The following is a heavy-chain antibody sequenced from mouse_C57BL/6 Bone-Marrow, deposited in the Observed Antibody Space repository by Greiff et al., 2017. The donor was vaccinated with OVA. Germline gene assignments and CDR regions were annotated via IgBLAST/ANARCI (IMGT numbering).Heavy chain of an antibody. Sequence: QVQLQQPGAELVKPGASVKMSCKASGYTFTSYWITWVKQRPGQGLEWIGDIYPGSGSTNYNEKFKSKATLTVYTSSSTAYMQLSSLTSEDSAVYYCARGYYSNWNYWGQGTTLTVSS. D-gene: IGHD2-5*01. CDR3: ARGYYSNWNY. J-gene: IGHJ2*01. V-gene: IGHV1-55*01. CDR2: IYPGSGST. CDR1: GYTFTSYW.